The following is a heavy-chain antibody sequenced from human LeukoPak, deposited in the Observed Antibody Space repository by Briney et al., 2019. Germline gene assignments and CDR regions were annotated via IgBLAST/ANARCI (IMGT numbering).Heavy chain of an antibody. J-gene: IGHJ4*02. Sequence: PSETLSLTCTVSGGSISSGSYYWSWIRQPAGKGLEWIGRIYTSGSTNYNPSLKSRVTISVDTSKNQFSLKLSSVTAADTAVYYCARDRGIGHTAPLLWGQGTLVTVSS. D-gene: IGHD5-18*01. CDR2: IYTSGST. CDR1: GGSISSGSYY. CDR3: ARDRGIGHTAPLL. V-gene: IGHV4-61*02.